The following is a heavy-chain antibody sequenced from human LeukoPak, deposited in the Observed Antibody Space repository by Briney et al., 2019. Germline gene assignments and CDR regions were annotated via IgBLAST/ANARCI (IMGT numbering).Heavy chain of an antibody. CDR3: ARVGYSGSYSDY. CDR1: GFTFSSYA. Sequence: GGSLRLSCAASGFTFSSYAMHWVRQAPGKGLEYVSAISSNGGSTYYANSVKGRFTISRDNSKNTLYLQMGSLRAEDMAVYYCARVGYSGSYSDYWGQGTLVTVSS. D-gene: IGHD1-26*01. V-gene: IGHV3-64*01. J-gene: IGHJ4*02. CDR2: ISSNGGST.